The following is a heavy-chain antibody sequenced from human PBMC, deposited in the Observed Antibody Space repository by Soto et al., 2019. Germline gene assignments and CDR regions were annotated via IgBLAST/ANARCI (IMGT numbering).Heavy chain of an antibody. V-gene: IGHV3-74*01. CDR3: ARGNLGGFDL. D-gene: IGHD4-4*01. CDR2: IQNDGSRT. J-gene: IGHJ3*01. CDR1: GFTFDYYW. Sequence: EVQLVESEGGLVQRGGSLRLSCAASGFTFDYYWMHWVRQAPGQGLVWVAHIQNDGSRTTYADSVKGRFTISRDNAKNTMYLQMNSLGAGDTAVYYCARGNLGGFDLWGQGTTVTVSS.